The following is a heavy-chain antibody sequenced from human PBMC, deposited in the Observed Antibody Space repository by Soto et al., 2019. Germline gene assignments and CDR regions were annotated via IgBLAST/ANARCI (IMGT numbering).Heavy chain of an antibody. V-gene: IGHV3-23*01. Sequence: EVQQLESGGGLVQPGGSLRLSCAASGFTFNSYAMSWVRQAPGKGLEWVSAISGSGGSTYYADSVKGRFTISRDNSKNTLYLQMNSLRAEDTAVYYCAGRFPYSNSLGPFDHWGQGTLVTVS. CDR3: AGRFPYSNSLGPFDH. J-gene: IGHJ4*02. CDR1: GFTFNSYA. CDR2: ISGSGGST. D-gene: IGHD6-13*01.